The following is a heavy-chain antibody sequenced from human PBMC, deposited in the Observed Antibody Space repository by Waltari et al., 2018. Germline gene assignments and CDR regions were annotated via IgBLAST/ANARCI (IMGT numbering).Heavy chain of an antibody. CDR2: INHSGST. CDR3: AAPGGRSPHNWFDP. CDR1: GGSFSGYY. D-gene: IGHD1-1*01. J-gene: IGHJ5*02. Sequence: QVQLQPWGAGLLKPSETLSLTCAVYGGSFSGYYWSWIRQPPGKGLEWIGEINHSGSTNYNPSLKSRVTISVDTSKNQFSLKLSSVTAADTAVYYCAAPGGRSPHNWFDPWGQGTLVTVSS. V-gene: IGHV4-34*01.